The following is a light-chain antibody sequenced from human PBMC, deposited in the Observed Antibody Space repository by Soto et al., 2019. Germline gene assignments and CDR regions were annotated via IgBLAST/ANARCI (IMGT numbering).Light chain of an antibody. V-gene: IGKV2-28*01. CDR3: MQALETRIT. CDR2: LGS. CDR1: QSLLHKNGYKH. J-gene: IGKJ5*01. Sequence: IVMTQSPLSLPVTPGEPASISCRSSQSLLHKNGYKHLDWYLQKPGQSPQLLIYLGSNRASGVTDRFSGSGSGTDFTLKISRVEAEDVGVYYCMQALETRITFCQGTRLEIK.